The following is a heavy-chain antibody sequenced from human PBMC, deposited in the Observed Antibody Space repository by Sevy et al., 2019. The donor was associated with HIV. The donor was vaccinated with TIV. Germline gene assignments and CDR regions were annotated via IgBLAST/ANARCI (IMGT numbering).Heavy chain of an antibody. CDR3: AKGFISKINTDVTFDI. CDR1: GFSLINYA. CDR2: MTFDGSNQ. V-gene: IGHV3-33*03. Sequence: GGSLRLSCKATGFSLINYAIHWVRQAPGKGLEWVAVMTFDGSNQYYADSVKGRFTISRDTSSNTVYLQMNSLRADDTALYSCAKGFISKINTDVTFDIWSLGTMVTVSS. J-gene: IGHJ3*02. D-gene: IGHD3-10*02.